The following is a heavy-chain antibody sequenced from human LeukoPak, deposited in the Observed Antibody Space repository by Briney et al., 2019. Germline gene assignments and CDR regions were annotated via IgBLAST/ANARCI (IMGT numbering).Heavy chain of an antibody. J-gene: IGHJ2*01. Sequence: PGGSLRLSCAASGLTFSDYYMSWIRQAPGKGLEWVSYVGSSGSTIYYADSVKGRFTNPRDNAKNSLYLQMNSLRAEDTAVYYCATDGGEELTTVFHNWYFDLWGRGTLVTVSS. D-gene: IGHD4-17*01. CDR3: ATDGGEELTTVFHNWYFDL. CDR1: GLTFSDYY. CDR2: VGSSGSTI. V-gene: IGHV3-11*01.